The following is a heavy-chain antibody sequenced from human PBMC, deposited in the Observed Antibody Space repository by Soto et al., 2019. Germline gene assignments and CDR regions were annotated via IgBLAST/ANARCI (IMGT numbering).Heavy chain of an antibody. CDR1: GYTLRELS. V-gene: IGHV1-24*01. CDR2: YAPAKDET. CDR3: ATVDHLAARVAGISCSC. D-gene: IGHD6-19*01. J-gene: IGHJ4*02. Sequence: ASVKVSCKVSGYTLRELSLHWVRQAPGKGLEWLAGYAPAKDETLYAQTVKGRITVTEDTSAVTAYMELSGLTFDDSADYYCATVDHLAARVAGISCSCWGQGTQVTVSS.